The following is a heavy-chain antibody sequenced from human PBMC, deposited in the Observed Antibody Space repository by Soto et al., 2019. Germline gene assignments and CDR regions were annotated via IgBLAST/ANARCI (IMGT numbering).Heavy chain of an antibody. V-gene: IGHV4-59*01. J-gene: IGHJ6*02. CDR1: GGSISSYY. Sequence: SETLSLTCTVSGGSISSYYWSWIRQPPGKGLEWIGYIYYSGSTNYNPSLKSRVTISVDTSKNQFSLKLSSVTAADTAVYYCASSSLQYYYYGMDVWGQGTTVTVSS. CDR2: IYYSGST. CDR3: ASSSLQYYYYGMDV. D-gene: IGHD6-6*01.